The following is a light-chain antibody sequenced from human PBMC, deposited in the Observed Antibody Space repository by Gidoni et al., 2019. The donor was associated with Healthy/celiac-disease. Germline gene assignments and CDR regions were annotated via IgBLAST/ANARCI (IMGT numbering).Light chain of an antibody. Sequence: EIVLTQSPGTLSLSPGERATLSCRASQSVRSSYLAWYQQKPGQAPRLLIYGASTRATGIADRFSGSGSGTDFTLTISRLEPEDSAVYYCQQYGSSPLTFGGGTKVEIK. J-gene: IGKJ4*01. CDR1: QSVRSSY. CDR3: QQYGSSPLT. CDR2: GAS. V-gene: IGKV3-20*01.